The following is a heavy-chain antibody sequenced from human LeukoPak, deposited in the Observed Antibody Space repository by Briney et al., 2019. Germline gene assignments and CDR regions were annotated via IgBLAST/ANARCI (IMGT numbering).Heavy chain of an antibody. J-gene: IGHJ6*03. CDR2: IYTSGST. D-gene: IGHD6-13*01. CDR1: GGSISSGSYY. CDR3: AREDSSSWYKDAAYYYYYVDV. Sequence: SETLSLTCTVSGGSISSGSYYWSWIRQPAGKGLEWIGRIYTSGSTNYNPSLKSRVTISVDTSKNQFSLKLSSVTAADTAVYYCAREDSSSWYKDAAYYYYYVDVWAKGPRSPSP. V-gene: IGHV4-61*02.